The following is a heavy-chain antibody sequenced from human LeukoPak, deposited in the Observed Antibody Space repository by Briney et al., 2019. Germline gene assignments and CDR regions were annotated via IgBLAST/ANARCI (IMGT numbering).Heavy chain of an antibody. CDR1: GFSFSTYA. J-gene: IGHJ6*02. D-gene: IGHD4-17*01. V-gene: IGHV3-23*01. CDR2: ISGSGGSF. CDR3: AKEVYGEHVEVYYYGMDV. Sequence: GGSLRLSCAASGFSFSTYAMNWVRQAPDKGLEWVSGISGSGGSFYYADSVKGRFTISRDNSKNTVHLQMNSLRGEDTAVYYCAKEVYGEHVEVYYYGMDVWGQGTTVTVS.